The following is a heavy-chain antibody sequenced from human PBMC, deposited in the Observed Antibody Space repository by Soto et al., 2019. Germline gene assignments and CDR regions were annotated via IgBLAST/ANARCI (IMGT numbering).Heavy chain of an antibody. D-gene: IGHD3-9*01. V-gene: IGHV4-34*01. CDR2: INHSGST. CDR1: GGSFSGYY. J-gene: IGHJ4*02. Sequence: SETLSLTCAVYGGSFSGYYWSWIRQPPGKGLEWIGEINHSGSTNYNPSLKSRVTISVDTSKNQFSLKLSSVTAADTAVYYCALSLRYFDWRDYWGQGTLVTVS. CDR3: ALSLRYFDWRDY.